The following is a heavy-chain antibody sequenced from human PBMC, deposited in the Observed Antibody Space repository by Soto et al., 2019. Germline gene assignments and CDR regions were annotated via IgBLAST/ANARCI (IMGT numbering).Heavy chain of an antibody. CDR3: ARSIVVVTALDY. V-gene: IGHV1-3*05. CDR1: GYTFTSYA. Sequence: QVQLVQSGAEEKKPGASVKVSCKASGYTFTSYAMHWVRQAPGQRLEWMGWINAGNGNTKYSQKFQGRVTITRDTAAIQAYMELSSLRSEDTAVYYCARSIVVVTALDYWGQGTLVTVSS. D-gene: IGHD2-21*02. J-gene: IGHJ4*02. CDR2: INAGNGNT.